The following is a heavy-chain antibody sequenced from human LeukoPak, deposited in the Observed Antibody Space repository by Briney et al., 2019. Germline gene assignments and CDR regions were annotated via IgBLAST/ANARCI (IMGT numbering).Heavy chain of an antibody. J-gene: IGHJ4*02. V-gene: IGHV4-4*07. CDR2: FVPSGST. Sequence: SETLSLTCAVSGASIRNYYWSWIRQPAGKGLERIGRFVPSGSTNYNPSLKSRVTMSVDTSKSQFSLKLNSVTAADTAVYYCAKEGAAPGPDFDYWGQGTLVIVSS. CDR1: GASIRNYY. D-gene: IGHD6-13*01. CDR3: AKEGAAPGPDFDY.